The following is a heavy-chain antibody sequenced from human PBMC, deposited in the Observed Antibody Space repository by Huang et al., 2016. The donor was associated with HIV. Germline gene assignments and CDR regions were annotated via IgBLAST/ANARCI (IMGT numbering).Heavy chain of an antibody. D-gene: IGHD3-10*01. CDR2: IYYSGST. CDR3: ARLPGSITMIRGVITDPY. V-gene: IGHV4-39*02. Sequence: QLQLQESGPGLVKPSETLSLTCTVSGGPIRSDNYYWGWIRQPPGKGLEWIGSIYYSGSTYYNPSLKRRVTITVDTSKNHCSLRMRSVTAADTAVYYCARLPGSITMIRGVITDPYWGQGTLVTVSS. CDR1: GGPIRSDNYY. J-gene: IGHJ4*02.